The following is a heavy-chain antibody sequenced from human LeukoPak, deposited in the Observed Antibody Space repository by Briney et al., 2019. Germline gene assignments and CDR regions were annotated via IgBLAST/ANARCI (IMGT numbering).Heavy chain of an antibody. J-gene: IGHJ4*02. Sequence: ASVKVSCKASEYGCTDCIHYYIQLVRQAPGQGLEAMRSTHPTSADTYSAQKFQGSVTITSDTPIHTPSVQLSGLTSADTALYYCVRVTPGSYFDFWGQGTLVTVSA. CDR2: THPTSADT. CDR3: VRVTPGSYFDF. V-gene: IGHV1-2*02. D-gene: IGHD2-15*01. CDR1: EYGCTDCIHYY.